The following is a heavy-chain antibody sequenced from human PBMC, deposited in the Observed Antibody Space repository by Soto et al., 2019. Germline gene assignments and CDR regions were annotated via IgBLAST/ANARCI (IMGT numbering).Heavy chain of an antibody. CDR2: IIPIFGTA. Sequence: GASVKVSCKASGGTFSSYAISWVRQAPGQGLEWMGGIIPIFGTANYAQKFQGRVTFTADESTSTAYMELSSLRSEDTAVYYCARAPYFDWLLYNDWGQGTLVTVSS. CDR3: ARAPYFDWLLYND. J-gene: IGHJ4*02. CDR1: GGTFSSYA. D-gene: IGHD3-9*01. V-gene: IGHV1-69*13.